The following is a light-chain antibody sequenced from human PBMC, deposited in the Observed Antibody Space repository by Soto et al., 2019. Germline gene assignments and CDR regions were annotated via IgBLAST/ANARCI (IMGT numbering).Light chain of an antibody. Sequence: DIQMTPSPSSLSASVVDRVTISCRASQGIGNALGWYQQKPGKPPKVLIYGASSRATGIPDRFSGSGSGTDFTLTISRLEPEDFAVYYCQQYGSSPITFGQGTRLEIK. CDR2: GAS. CDR3: QQYGSSPIT. J-gene: IGKJ5*01. V-gene: IGKV1-NL1*01. CDR1: QGIGNA.